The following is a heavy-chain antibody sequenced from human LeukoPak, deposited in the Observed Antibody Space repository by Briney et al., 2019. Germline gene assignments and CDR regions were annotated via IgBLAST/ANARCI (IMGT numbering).Heavy chain of an antibody. CDR3: ARRGQDY. Sequence: GASVKLSCKASGYTFTDYYMHWVRQPPGQGLEWMGWINPNSGNTNYPQKFQGRVTMTTDTSISTAYMELSRLKFDDTAVYYCARRGQDYWGQGTLVTVSS. CDR1: GYTFTDYY. J-gene: IGHJ4*02. D-gene: IGHD3-10*01. V-gene: IGHV1-2*02. CDR2: INPNSGNT.